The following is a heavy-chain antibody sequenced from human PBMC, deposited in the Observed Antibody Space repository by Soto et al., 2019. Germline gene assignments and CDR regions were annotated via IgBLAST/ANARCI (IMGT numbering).Heavy chain of an antibody. Sequence: PGESLKISCKGSGDSFTSYWIGWVRQMPGKGLEWMGIIYPGDSDTRYSPSFQGQVTISVDKSISTAYLQWSSLKASDTAMYYCAKVSVRRVSNNYYYYAVDVWGQGTTVTVSS. CDR1: GDSFTSYW. CDR3: AKVSVRRVSNNYYYYAVDV. D-gene: IGHD3-10*01. J-gene: IGHJ6*02. CDR2: IYPGDSDT. V-gene: IGHV5-51*01.